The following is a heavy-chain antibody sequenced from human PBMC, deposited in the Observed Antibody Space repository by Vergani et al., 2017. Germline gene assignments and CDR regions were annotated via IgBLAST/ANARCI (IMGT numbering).Heavy chain of an antibody. CDR2: ISWNSGSI. Sequence: EVQLVESGGGLVQPGGSLRLSCAASGFTFDDYAMHWVRQAPGKGLEWVSGISWNSGSIGYADSVKGRFTISRDNAKNSLYLQMNSLRAEDTAVYYCAREPRVDSSGYYYPVGDYWGQGTLVTVSS. V-gene: IGHV3-9*01. J-gene: IGHJ4*02. CDR3: AREPRVDSSGYYYPVGDY. CDR1: GFTFDDYA. D-gene: IGHD3-22*01.